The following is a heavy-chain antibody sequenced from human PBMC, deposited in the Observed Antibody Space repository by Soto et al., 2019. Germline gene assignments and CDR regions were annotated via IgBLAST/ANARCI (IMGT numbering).Heavy chain of an antibody. D-gene: IGHD2-15*01. CDR3: ARERADLGYCSGRSYLPYYNGMDV. V-gene: IGHV1-18*01. J-gene: IGHJ6*02. CDR1: GYVFTSYG. Sequence: GGSLKVDCKASGYVFTSYGISWVRQAPGQGLGWLGWIGTYNGDTNYAQNFQGRVTMTTDTSTRTVYKELRSLRSDDSAVYYCARERADLGYCSGRSYLPYYNGMDVSG. CDR2: IGTYNGDT.